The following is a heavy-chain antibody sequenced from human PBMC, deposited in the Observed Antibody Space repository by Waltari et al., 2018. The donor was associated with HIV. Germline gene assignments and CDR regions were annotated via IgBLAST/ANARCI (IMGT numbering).Heavy chain of an antibody. J-gene: IGHJ3*02. D-gene: IGHD3-16*01. V-gene: IGHV3-23*01. CDR1: GFTFSSYA. CDR3: AKDHYLGGASFGAFDI. CDR2: ISGSGGST. Sequence: EVQLLESGGGLVQPGGSLRLSCAASGFTFSSYAMTWVRPAPGKGVEWVSAISGSGGSTYYADSVKGRFTISRDNSKNTLYLQMNSLRAEDTAVYYCAKDHYLGGASFGAFDIWGQGTMVTVSS.